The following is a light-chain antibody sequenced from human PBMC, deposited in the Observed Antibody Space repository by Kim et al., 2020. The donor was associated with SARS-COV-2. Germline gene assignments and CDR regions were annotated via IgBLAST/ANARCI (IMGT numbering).Light chain of an antibody. Sequence: PGETLTRSCVSCTGPVTRRHYPCWFQQKPRQAPTTLIYDTINKHSWTPARFSGSLVGGKAALTLSGAQPEDEADYYCLLSYNGYVVFGGGTQLTVL. V-gene: IGLV7-46*01. CDR2: DTI. J-gene: IGLJ2*01. CDR1: TGPVTRRHY. CDR3: LLSYNGYVV.